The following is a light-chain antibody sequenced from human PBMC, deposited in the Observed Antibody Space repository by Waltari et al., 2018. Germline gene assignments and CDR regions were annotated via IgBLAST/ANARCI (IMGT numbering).Light chain of an antibody. J-gene: IGLJ2*01. CDR3: SSYASTITVV. Sequence: QSALTQPASVSGSPGQSITLSCPGTRSDVGGYNYVSWYQQHPGKAPKLMIYEVSNRPSGVSNRFSGSKSGNTASLTISGLQPEDEADYYCSSYASTITVVFGGGTKLTVL. CDR1: RSDVGGYNY. CDR2: EVS. V-gene: IGLV2-14*01.